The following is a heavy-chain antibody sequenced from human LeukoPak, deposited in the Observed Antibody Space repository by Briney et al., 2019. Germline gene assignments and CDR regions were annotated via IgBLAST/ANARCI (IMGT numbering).Heavy chain of an antibody. V-gene: IGHV3-7*04. CDR2: IKPDGSEK. D-gene: IGHD4-17*01. CDR3: ARDKYGAYFDS. CDR1: GFTFSSYW. Sequence: PGGSLRLSCAASGFTFSSYWMDWVRQAPGKGLEWVANIKPDGSEKYYVDSVKGRFTISRDNAKNSLYLQMNSLRVEDTAVCYCARDKYGAYFDSWGQGTLVTVSS. J-gene: IGHJ4*02.